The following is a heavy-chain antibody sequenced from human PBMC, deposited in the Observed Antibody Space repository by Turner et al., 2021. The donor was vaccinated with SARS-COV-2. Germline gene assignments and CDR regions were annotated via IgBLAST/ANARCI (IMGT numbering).Heavy chain of an antibody. CDR2: MNPNSGNT. CDR3: ARLHGHCTSTSCYWDCYFGMDV. CDR1: GYTFTNYD. V-gene: IGHV1-8*01. Sequence: QVQLVQSGAEVKKPGASVKVSCKASGYTFTNYDINWVRQATGQGLEWMGWMNPNSGNTGYAQKFPGRVTMTRDTSISTAYMELSSLRSEDTAVYYCARLHGHCTSTSCYWDCYFGMDVWGQGTTVTVS. J-gene: IGHJ6*02. D-gene: IGHD2-2*01.